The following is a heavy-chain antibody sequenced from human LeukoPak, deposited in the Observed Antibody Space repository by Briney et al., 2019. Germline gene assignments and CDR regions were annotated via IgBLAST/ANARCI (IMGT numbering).Heavy chain of an antibody. J-gene: IGHJ4*02. CDR1: GGTFSSYA. D-gene: IGHD3-22*01. V-gene: IGHV1-69*13. Sequence: EASVKVSCKASGGTFSSYAISWVRQAPGQGLEWMGGIIPIFGTANYAQKFQGRVTITADESTSTAYMELSSLRSEDTAVYYCARAGNYYDSSPFDYWGQGTPVTVSS. CDR2: IIPIFGTA. CDR3: ARAGNYYDSSPFDY.